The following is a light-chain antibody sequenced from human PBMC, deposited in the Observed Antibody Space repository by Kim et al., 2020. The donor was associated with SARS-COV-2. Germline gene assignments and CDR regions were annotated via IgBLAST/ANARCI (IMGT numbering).Light chain of an antibody. CDR3: QSYDDTSIRV. J-gene: IGLJ3*02. CDR1: SGSIATNY. V-gene: IGLV6-57*03. Sequence: KTVTISCARSSGSIATNYVQWYQQRPGRAPTTLIYQNDQSPSGVPDRFSGSIDTSSNSASLSISGLKTEDEADYYCQSYDDTSIRVFGGGTQLTVL. CDR2: QND.